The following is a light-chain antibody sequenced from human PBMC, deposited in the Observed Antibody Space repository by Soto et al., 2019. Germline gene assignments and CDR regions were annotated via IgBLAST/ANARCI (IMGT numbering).Light chain of an antibody. CDR2: DAS. V-gene: IGKV3-11*01. Sequence: EIVLTQSPAILSMSPGERATLSCRASQSVSSYFAWYQQKPGQAPRLLIYDASNRATGVPARFSGSGSGTDFTLTISSLVPEDFAVYYCQQRRYWPVTFGQGTKV. CDR3: QQRRYWPVT. J-gene: IGKJ1*01. CDR1: QSVSSY.